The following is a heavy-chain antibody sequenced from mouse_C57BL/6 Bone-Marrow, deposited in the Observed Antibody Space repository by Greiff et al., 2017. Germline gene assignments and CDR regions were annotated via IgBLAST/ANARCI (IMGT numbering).Heavy chain of an antibody. CDR1: GYAFSSSW. Sequence: VQLQQSGPELVKPGDSVKISCKASGYAFSSSWMNWVKQRPGKGLEWIGRIYTGDGDTNYNGKFKGKATLTADKSSSTAYMQLSSLTSEDSAVYFCSRGKYPFDYWGQGTTLTVSS. J-gene: IGHJ2*01. CDR2: IYTGDGDT. D-gene: IGHD5-1-1*01. V-gene: IGHV1-82*01. CDR3: SRGKYPFDY.